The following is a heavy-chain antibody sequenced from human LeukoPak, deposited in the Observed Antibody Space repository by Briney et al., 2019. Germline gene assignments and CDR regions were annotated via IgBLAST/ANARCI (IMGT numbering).Heavy chain of an antibody. CDR3: AKCRAPYYYDSSGPVDY. CDR1: GFTFSSYA. CDR2: ISGSGGST. Sequence: GVSLRLSCAASGFTFSSYAMSWVRQAPGKGLEWVSAISGSGGSTYYADSVKGRFTISRDNSKNTLYLQMNSLRAEDTAVYYCAKCRAPYYYDSSGPVDYWGQGTLVTVSS. V-gene: IGHV3-23*01. D-gene: IGHD3-22*01. J-gene: IGHJ4*02.